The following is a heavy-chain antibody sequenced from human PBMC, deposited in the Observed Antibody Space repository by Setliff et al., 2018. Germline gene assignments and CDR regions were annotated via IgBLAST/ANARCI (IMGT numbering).Heavy chain of an antibody. J-gene: IGHJ4*02. CDR1: GGSFSGYY. CDR3: ARGPGNWNYVGALDY. Sequence: SETLSLTCAVYGGSFSGYYWSWIRQPPGEGLEWIGEINHSGSTNYNPSLKSRVTISVDTSKNQFSLKLTSVTAADTAVYYCARGPGNWNYVGALDYWGQGTLVTVSS. D-gene: IGHD1-7*01. V-gene: IGHV4-34*01. CDR2: INHSGST.